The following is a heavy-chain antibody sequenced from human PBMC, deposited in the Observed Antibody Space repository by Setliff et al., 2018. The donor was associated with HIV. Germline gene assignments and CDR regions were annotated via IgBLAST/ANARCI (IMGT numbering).Heavy chain of an antibody. CDR3: AMSMTTYPVSRAFDI. J-gene: IGHJ3*02. V-gene: IGHV1-69*13. Sequence: ASVKVSCKASGGTFSSYTISWVRQAPGQGLEWMGGIIPIFGTTNYAQKFQGRVTITADESTSTAYMELRSLRSEDTAVYYCAMSMTTYPVSRAFDIWGQGKMVTVSS. D-gene: IGHD4-4*01. CDR1: GGTFSSYT. CDR2: IIPIFGTT.